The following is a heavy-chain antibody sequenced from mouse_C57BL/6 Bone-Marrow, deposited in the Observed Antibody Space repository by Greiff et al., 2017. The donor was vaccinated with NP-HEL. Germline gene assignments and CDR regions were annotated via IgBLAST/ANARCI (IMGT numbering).Heavy chain of an antibody. CDR2: INPYNGGT. J-gene: IGHJ2*01. CDR1: GYTITDYY. Sequence: EVQLQESGPVLVKPGASVKLSCTASGYTITDYYMNWVKQSPGQSLEWIGVINPYNGGTSYTPKFQGKATLTVDTSSSTAYLELNSLTSEDSAVSYCARGNGVYFDYWGQGTTLTVSA. CDR3: ARGNGVYFDY. V-gene: IGHV1-19*01.